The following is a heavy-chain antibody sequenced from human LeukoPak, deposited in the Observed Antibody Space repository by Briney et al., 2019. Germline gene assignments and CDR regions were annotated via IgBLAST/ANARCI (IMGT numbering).Heavy chain of an antibody. CDR2: VNHSGST. CDR3: ASLRGYSYGRYFDY. V-gene: IGHV4-34*01. D-gene: IGHD5-18*01. Sequence: PSETLSLTCAVYGGSFSGYYWSWIRQPPGKGLEWIGEVNHSGSTNYNPSLKSRVTISVDTSKNQFSLKLSSVTAADTAVYYCASLRGYSYGRYFDYWGQGTLVTVSS. J-gene: IGHJ4*02. CDR1: GGSFSGYY.